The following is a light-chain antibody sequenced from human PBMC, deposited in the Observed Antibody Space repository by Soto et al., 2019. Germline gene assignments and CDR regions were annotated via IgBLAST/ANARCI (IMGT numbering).Light chain of an antibody. CDR2: GAS. CDR1: QSVASN. Sequence: EIVMTQSPASLSVSPGDGATLSCRASQSVASNVAWYQQKPGQGPRLLIHGASTRAVGVPARFSGSGSGTDFNLTISSLQSEDFAVYYCQQYHNWPPQYTFCQGTKLQIK. CDR3: QQYHNWPPQYT. J-gene: IGKJ2*01. V-gene: IGKV3-15*01.